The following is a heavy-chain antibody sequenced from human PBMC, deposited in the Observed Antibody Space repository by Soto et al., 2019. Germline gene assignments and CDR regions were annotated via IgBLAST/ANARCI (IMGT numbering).Heavy chain of an antibody. CDR3: ARPRKDSSGYLYYFDY. CDR2: IWYDGSNK. Sequence: GGSLRLSCAASGFTFSSYGMHWVRQAPGKGLEWVAVIWYDGSNKYYADSVKGRFTISRDNSKNTLYLQMNSLRAEDTAVYYCARPRKDSSGYLYYFDYWGQGTLVTVSS. D-gene: IGHD3-22*01. CDR1: GFTFSSYG. J-gene: IGHJ4*02. V-gene: IGHV3-33*01.